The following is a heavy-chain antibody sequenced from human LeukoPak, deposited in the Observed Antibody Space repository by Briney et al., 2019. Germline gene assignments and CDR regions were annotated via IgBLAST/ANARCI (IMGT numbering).Heavy chain of an antibody. CDR3: ARRFLYSSSWFFDL. CDR2: IKWNGGNA. CDR1: GFTFDEYG. Sequence: GGSLRLSCAASGFTFDEYGMNWVRQVPGKGLECVSCIKWNGGNAVYADSVKGRFTLSRDNAKNSLYLQMDSLTAEDTALYYCARRFLYSSSWFFDLWGQGTLVTVSS. J-gene: IGHJ4*02. V-gene: IGHV3-20*04. D-gene: IGHD6-13*01.